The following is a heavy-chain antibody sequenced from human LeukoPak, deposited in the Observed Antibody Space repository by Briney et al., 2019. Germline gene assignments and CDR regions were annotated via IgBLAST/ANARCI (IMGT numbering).Heavy chain of an antibody. Sequence: GGSLRLSCAASGFIFSLHSMNWVRQAPGKGLEWGSYINSDSRSISYADSVKGRFTISRDNAKNSLYLQMNSLTAEDTAVYYCVREIPSGSYAPDYWGQGTLVTVSS. J-gene: IGHJ4*02. CDR3: VREIPSGSYAPDY. CDR1: GFIFSLHS. V-gene: IGHV3-21*01. D-gene: IGHD3-10*01. CDR2: INSDSRSI.